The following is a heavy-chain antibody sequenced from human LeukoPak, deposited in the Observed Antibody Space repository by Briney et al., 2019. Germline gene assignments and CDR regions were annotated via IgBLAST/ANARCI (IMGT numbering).Heavy chain of an antibody. J-gene: IGHJ4*02. Sequence: GASVKVSCKASGYTFTRYDINWVRQATGQGLEWMGWMNPNSGNTGYAQKFQGRVTMTRNTSISTAYMELSSLRSEDTAVYYCARVRAVARDRYYFDYWGQGTLVTVSS. CDR3: ARVRAVARDRYYFDY. V-gene: IGHV1-8*01. D-gene: IGHD6-19*01. CDR2: MNPNSGNT. CDR1: GYTFTRYD.